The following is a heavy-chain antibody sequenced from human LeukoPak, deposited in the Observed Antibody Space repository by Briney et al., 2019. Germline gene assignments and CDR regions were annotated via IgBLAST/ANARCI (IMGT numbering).Heavy chain of an antibody. D-gene: IGHD3-22*01. CDR2: ISDSGGRT. CDR3: AKRGVVIRVILVGFHREAYYFDS. V-gene: IGHV3-23*01. CDR1: GITLSNYG. Sequence: GGSLRLSCAVSGITLSNYGMSWIRQAPGKGLEWVAGISDSGGRTNYADSVKGRFTIPRDNPKNTLYLQMNSLRAEDTAVYFCAKRGVVIRVILVGFHREAYYFDSWGQGALVTVSS. J-gene: IGHJ4*02.